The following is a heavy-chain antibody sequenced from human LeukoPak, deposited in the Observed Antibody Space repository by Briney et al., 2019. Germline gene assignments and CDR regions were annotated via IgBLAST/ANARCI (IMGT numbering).Heavy chain of an antibody. D-gene: IGHD3-16*01. CDR2: ISAGGEFV. CDR1: GFPFSTHS. J-gene: IGHJ6*02. CDR3: ARDRTFGPDGYYYYGLDV. Sequence: GGSLRLSCAASGFPFSTHSLNWVRQAPGKGLEWVSSISAGGEFVYYGDSVKVRFTISRDNAKNTLYLQMDSLRVDDTAFYYCARDRTFGPDGYYYYGLDVWGQGTTVTVSS. V-gene: IGHV3-21*04.